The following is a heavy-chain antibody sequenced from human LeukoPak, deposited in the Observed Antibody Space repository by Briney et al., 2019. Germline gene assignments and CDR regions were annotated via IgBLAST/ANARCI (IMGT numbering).Heavy chain of an antibody. Sequence: GGSLRLSCAASGFTFSSYAMSWVRQAPGKGLEWVSAIGGSGSTTYYADSVKGRFTISRDNSKNTLYLQMNSLRAEDTAVYYCAKDLGYCSGGSCRGTLDWGQGTLVTVSS. CDR2: IGGSGSTT. CDR3: AKDLGYCSGGSCRGTLD. J-gene: IGHJ4*02. CDR1: GFTFSSYA. V-gene: IGHV3-23*01. D-gene: IGHD2-15*01.